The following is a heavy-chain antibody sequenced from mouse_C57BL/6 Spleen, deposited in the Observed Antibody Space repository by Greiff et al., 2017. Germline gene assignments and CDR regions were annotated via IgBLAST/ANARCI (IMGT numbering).Heavy chain of an antibody. Sequence: EVQLQQSGPELVKPGASVKISCKASGYTFTDYYMNWVKQSHGKSLEWIGDINPNNGGTSYNQKFKGKATLTVDKSSSTAYMELRSLTSEDSAVYYCATVVAHYYAMDYWGQGTSVTVSS. CDR2: INPNNGGT. CDR3: ATVVAHYYAMDY. CDR1: GYTFTDYY. V-gene: IGHV1-26*01. D-gene: IGHD1-1*01. J-gene: IGHJ4*01.